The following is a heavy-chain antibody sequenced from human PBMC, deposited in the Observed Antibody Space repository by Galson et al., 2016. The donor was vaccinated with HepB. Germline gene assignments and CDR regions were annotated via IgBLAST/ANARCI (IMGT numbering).Heavy chain of an antibody. V-gene: IGHV3-23*01. CDR3: AKEALTGGWFNY. CDR1: GITFSSYA. J-gene: IGHJ4*02. Sequence: SCAVSGITFSSYAMSWVRPAPGKGPEWVSTIKSYGGSTDYADDVQGRFTISRDDSKSTLYLQMNSLRAEDTAVYYCAKEALTGGWFNYWGQGTLLTVSS. D-gene: IGHD6-19*01. CDR2: IKSYGGST.